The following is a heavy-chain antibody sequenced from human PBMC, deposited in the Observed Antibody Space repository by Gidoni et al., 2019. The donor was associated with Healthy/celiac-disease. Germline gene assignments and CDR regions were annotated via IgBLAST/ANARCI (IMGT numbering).Heavy chain of an antibody. CDR2: INWNGGST. V-gene: IGHV3-20*04. J-gene: IGHJ6*03. CDR3: ARAYQRVDFWSGPRPHYYYYYMDV. Sequence: EVQLVESGGGVVRPGGSLRLSCAASGFTFDDYGMSWVRQAPGKGLEWVSGINWNGGSTGYADSVKGRFTISRDNAKNSLYLQMNSLRAEDTALYYCARAYQRVDFWSGPRPHYYYYYMDVWGKGTTVTVSS. D-gene: IGHD3-3*01. CDR1: GFTFDDYG.